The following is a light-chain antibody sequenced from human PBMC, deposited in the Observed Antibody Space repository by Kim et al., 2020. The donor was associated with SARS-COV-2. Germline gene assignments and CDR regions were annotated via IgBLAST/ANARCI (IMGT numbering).Light chain of an antibody. V-gene: IGLV1-51*01. CDR2: NHN. CDR3: GTWDSSLNGYV. Sequence: QSVLTQPPSVSAAPGQKVTISCSGRSSNIGNNYVSWYQQLPRTAPKLLIYNHNKRPSGIPDRFSGSKSGTSATLGITGLQTGDEADYYCGTWDSSLNGYVFGTGTKVTV. J-gene: IGLJ1*01. CDR1: SSNIGNNY.